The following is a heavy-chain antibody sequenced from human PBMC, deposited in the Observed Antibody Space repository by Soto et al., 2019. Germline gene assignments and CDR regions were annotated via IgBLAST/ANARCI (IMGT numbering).Heavy chain of an antibody. D-gene: IGHD3-10*01. J-gene: IGHJ4*02. Sequence: QVQLVESGGGVVQPGRSLRLSCAASGYVFNHYGLHWVRQAPGKGLEWLTLTSYDGSNKQYADSVKGRFTISRDDSKNTVYLQMNSVRVDDTAVYYCERLGGSSSSGYDIDHWGQGTLVTVSS. V-gene: IGHV3-33*01. CDR1: GYVFNHYG. CDR2: TSYDGSNK. CDR3: ERLGGSSSSGYDIDH.